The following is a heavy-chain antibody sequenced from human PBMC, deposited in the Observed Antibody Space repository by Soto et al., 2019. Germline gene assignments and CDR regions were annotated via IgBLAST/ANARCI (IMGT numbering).Heavy chain of an antibody. CDR2: FRGSGDDGTT. D-gene: IGHD3-10*01. CDR1: GFTFSSYS. V-gene: IGHV3-23*01. J-gene: IGHJ4*02. Sequence: GGSLRLSCAASGFTFSSYSMSWVRQAPGKGLEWVSGFRGSGDDGTTYYADSVKGRFTISRDNSKNMLFLQMNSLRAEVTAIYYCAKKVNSGSGSQYFDYWGQGTLVTVSS. CDR3: AKKVNSGSGSQYFDY.